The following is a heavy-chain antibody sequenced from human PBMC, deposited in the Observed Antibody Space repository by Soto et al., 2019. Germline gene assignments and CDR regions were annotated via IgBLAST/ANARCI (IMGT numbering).Heavy chain of an antibody. CDR3: VRGQSVLYLDL. J-gene: IGHJ1*01. D-gene: IGHD1-20*01. Sequence: ASVKVSCKSSGYTFTDFYIHWVRQAPGQGREWVGWINPKNGGINYAQKFQGRVTRTRDTSVNTSYMDRNRLNLDDSAIYYCVRGQSVLYLDLWGRGTQVTVSS. V-gene: IGHV1-2*02. CDR2: INPKNGGI. CDR1: GYTFTDFY.